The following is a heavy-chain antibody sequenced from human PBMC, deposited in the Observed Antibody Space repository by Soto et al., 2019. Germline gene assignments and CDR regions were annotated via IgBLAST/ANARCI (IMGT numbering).Heavy chain of an antibody. D-gene: IGHD3-3*01. CDR1: GYTFTSYI. CDR2: INPSGGST. J-gene: IGHJ3*02. Sequence: QVLLAQSGAEVKKPGASVKVSCKTSGYTFTSYIIQWVRQAPGQGLEWVGIINPSGGSTNYVQKWRGRVAVTGASSTGTTRMQLSRLCSENTAVYYCRSVRTRDYLSVYSPVDIWGQGTMVTVSS. V-gene: IGHV1-46*04. CDR3: RSVRTRDYLSVYSPVDI.